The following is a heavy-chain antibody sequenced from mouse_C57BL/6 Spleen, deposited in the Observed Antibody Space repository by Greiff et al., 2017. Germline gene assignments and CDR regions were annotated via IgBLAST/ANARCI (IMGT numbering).Heavy chain of an antibody. Sequence: VKLVESGGGLVQPGGSLKLSCAASGFTFSDYYMYWVRQTPEKRLEWVAYISNGGGSTYYPDTVKGRFTISRDNAKNTLYLQMSRLKSEDTAMYYCARYYYGSSYGYFDVWGTGTTVTVSS. CDR2: ISNGGGST. V-gene: IGHV5-12*01. J-gene: IGHJ1*03. CDR1: GFTFSDYY. CDR3: ARYYYGSSYGYFDV. D-gene: IGHD1-1*01.